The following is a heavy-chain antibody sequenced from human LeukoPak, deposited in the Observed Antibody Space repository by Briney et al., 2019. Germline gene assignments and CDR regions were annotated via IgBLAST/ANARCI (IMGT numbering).Heavy chain of an antibody. J-gene: IGHJ4*02. CDR3: VRDRELNY. D-gene: IGHD1-26*01. Sequence: SETLSLTCAVYGGSFSGYYWSWIRQPPGKGLEWIGEINHSGSTNYSPSLKSRVTISVDTSKNQFSLRLSSVTASDTAVYYCVRDRELNYWGQGALVTVSS. CDR2: INHSGST. CDR1: GGSFSGYY. V-gene: IGHV4-34*01.